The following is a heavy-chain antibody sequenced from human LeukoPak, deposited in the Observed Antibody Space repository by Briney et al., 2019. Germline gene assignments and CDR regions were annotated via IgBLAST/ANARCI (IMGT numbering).Heavy chain of an antibody. CDR1: GFTFSSYA. J-gene: IGHJ4*02. V-gene: IGHV3-23*01. CDR3: ATSTGYSYGTYYFDY. D-gene: IGHD5-18*01. Sequence: GGSLRLSCEASGFTFSSYAMSWVRQAPGKGLEWVSAISGSGGSTYYADSVKGRFTISRDNSKNTLYLQMNSLRAEDTAVYYCATSTGYSYGTYYFDYWGQGTLVTVSS. CDR2: ISGSGGST.